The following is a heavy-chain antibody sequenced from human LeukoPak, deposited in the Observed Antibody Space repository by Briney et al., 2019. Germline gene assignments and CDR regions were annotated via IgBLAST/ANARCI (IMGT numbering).Heavy chain of an antibody. CDR2: IIPILGIA. CDR1: GGTFSSYT. V-gene: IGHV1-69*04. J-gene: IGHJ5*02. Sequence: GASVKVSCKASGGTFSSYTISWVRQAPGQGLEWMGRIIPILGIANYAQKFQGRVTITADKSTSTAYMELSSLRSEDTAVYYCARETSSRSGSWYAWFDPWGQGTLVTVSS. D-gene: IGHD6-13*01. CDR3: ARETSSRSGSWYAWFDP.